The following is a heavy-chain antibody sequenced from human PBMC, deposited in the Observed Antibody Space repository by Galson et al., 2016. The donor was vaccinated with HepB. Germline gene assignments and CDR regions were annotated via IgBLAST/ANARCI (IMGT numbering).Heavy chain of an antibody. D-gene: IGHD1-7*01. V-gene: IGHV4-39*01. J-gene: IGHJ4*02. Sequence: ETLSLTCTVSGGSISSSSYYWGWIRQPPGKGLEWIGSIYYSGSTYYNPSLKSRVTISVGMSTDLLSLKLTSLTAADTGVYYCARAGLGTKASFDYWGQGILVAVSS. CDR2: IYYSGST. CDR1: GGSISSSSYY. CDR3: ARAGLGTKASFDY.